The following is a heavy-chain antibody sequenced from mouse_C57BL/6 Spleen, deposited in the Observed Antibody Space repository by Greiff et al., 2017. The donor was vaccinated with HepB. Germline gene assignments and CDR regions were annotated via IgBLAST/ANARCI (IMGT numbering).Heavy chain of an antibody. CDR2: ILPGSGST. D-gene: IGHD1-1*01. J-gene: IGHJ4*01. Sequence: VQLQQSGAELMKPGASVKLSCKATGYTFTGYWIEWVKQRPGHGLEWIGEILPGSGSTNYNEKFKGKATFTADTSSNTAYMQLSSLTTEDSAIYYCASPFMTTVVATDYAMDYWGQGTSVTVSA. CDR3: ASPFMTTVVATDYAMDY. CDR1: GYTFTGYW. V-gene: IGHV1-9*01.